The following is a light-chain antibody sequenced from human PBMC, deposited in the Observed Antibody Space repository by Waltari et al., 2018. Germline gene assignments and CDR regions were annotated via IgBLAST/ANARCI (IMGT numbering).Light chain of an antibody. Sequence: EVVLTQSPAALSLSPGERAPLSCRASQSVDTSLAWYQQPPGQAPRLVIYDASKRATGIPPRFSGSGSGTDFTLTISSLEPEDFTVYYCQQHSNWPPSITFGQGTRLE. V-gene: IGKV3-11*01. CDR3: QQHSNWPPSIT. CDR2: DAS. CDR1: QSVDTS. J-gene: IGKJ5*01.